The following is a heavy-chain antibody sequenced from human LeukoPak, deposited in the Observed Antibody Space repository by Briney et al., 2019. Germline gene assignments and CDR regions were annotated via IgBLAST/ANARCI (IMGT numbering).Heavy chain of an antibody. J-gene: IGHJ3*02. CDR1: GGSNSRSNYY. CDR2: IFYSETR. CDR3: ARLVGHLSSPGYMGFDI. Sequence: SETLSLTCTLSGGSNSRSNYYWPSIRQPPGRALEWIESIFYSETRYHNPSLKIRVTMFVDTSKNQFSLRLISVTAADTAVYYCARLVGHLSSPGYMGFDIWGQGTMVTISS. D-gene: IGHD1-1*01. V-gene: IGHV4-39*01.